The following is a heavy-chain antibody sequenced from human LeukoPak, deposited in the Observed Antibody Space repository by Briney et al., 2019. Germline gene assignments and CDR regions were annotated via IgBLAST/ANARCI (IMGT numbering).Heavy chain of an antibody. CDR2: IYYSGST. CDR1: GGSISSYY. Sequence: PSETLSLTCTVSGGSISSYYWSWIRQPPGKGLEWLGYIYYSGSTNYNPSLKSRVTISVDTSKNQFSLKLSSVTAADTAVYYCARDGVDTAMVPYGMDVWGQGTTVTVSS. V-gene: IGHV4-59*01. CDR3: ARDGVDTAMVPYGMDV. J-gene: IGHJ6*02. D-gene: IGHD5-18*01.